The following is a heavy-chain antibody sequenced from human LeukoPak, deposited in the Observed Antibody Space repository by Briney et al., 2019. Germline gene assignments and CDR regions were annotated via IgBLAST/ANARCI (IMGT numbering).Heavy chain of an antibody. D-gene: IGHD5-18*01. CDR3: APVRGVDTAFVDY. J-gene: IGHJ4*02. CDR1: GFTFSDYY. V-gene: IGHV3-23*01. Sequence: GGSLRLSCAASGFTFSDYYMSWVRQAPGKGLEWVSAISGSGGSTYYADSVKGRFTISRDNSKNTLYLQMNSLRAEDTAVYYCAPVRGVDTAFVDYWGQGTLVTVSS. CDR2: ISGSGGST.